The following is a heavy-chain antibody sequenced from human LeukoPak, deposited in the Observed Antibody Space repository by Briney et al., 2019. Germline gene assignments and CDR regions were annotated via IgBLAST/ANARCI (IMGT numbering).Heavy chain of an antibody. CDR3: TRGHYGLDV. CDR2: ISTTSSYT. Sequence: LSLTCAVYGGSFSGYYWSWIRQPPGKGLEWVSYISTTSSYTNYADSVKGRFTISRDNAKNSLFLQMNSLRDEDTAVYYCTRGHYGLDVWGQGTTVTVSS. V-gene: IGHV3-11*06. J-gene: IGHJ6*02. CDR1: GGSFSGYY.